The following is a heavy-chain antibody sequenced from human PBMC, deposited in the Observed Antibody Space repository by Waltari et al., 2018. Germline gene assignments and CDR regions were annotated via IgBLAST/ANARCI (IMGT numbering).Heavy chain of an antibody. V-gene: IGHV2-5*01. CDR2: IYWNDDK. CDR1: GFSLSSGGVG. CDR3: AHGGYYIDSRGYEYFQY. Sequence: QITLKESGPTLVKPTQTLTLTCSFSGFSLSSGGVGVGWIRQPPGKALEWLALIYWNDDKRYSASLKNRLTITKDTSKNQVFLTMTSMDPVDTATYYCAHGGYYIDSRGYEYFQYWGQGTLVVVSS. J-gene: IGHJ1*01. D-gene: IGHD3-22*01.